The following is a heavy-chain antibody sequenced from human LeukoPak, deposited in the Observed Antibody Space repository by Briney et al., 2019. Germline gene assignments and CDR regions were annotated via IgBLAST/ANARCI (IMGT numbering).Heavy chain of an antibody. J-gene: IGHJ3*02. V-gene: IGHV4-34*01. D-gene: IGHD6-13*01. CDR3: AREGFIAAAGTGDAFDI. CDR2: INHSGST. CDR1: GGSFSGYY. Sequence: SETPSLTCAVYGGSFSGYYWSWIRQPPGKGLEWIGEINHSGSTNYNPSLKSRVTISVDTSKNQFSLKLSSVTAADTAVYYCAREGFIAAAGTGDAFDIWGQGTMVTVSS.